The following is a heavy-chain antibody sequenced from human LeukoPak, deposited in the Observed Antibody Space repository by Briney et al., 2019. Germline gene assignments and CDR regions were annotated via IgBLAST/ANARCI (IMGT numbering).Heavy chain of an antibody. Sequence: ASVKVSCKASGGTFSSYAISWVRQAPGQGLEWMGRIIPILGIANYAQKFQGRVTITADKSTSTAYMELSRLRSEDTAVYYCAREGGPLDYYFDYWGQGTLVTVSS. CDR3: AREGGPLDYYFDY. D-gene: IGHD3-16*01. CDR1: GGTFSSYA. CDR2: IIPILGIA. J-gene: IGHJ4*02. V-gene: IGHV1-69*04.